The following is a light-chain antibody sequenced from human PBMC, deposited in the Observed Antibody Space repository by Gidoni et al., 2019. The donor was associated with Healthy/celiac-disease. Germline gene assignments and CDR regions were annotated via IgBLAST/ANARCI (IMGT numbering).Light chain of an antibody. CDR1: QSISSY. V-gene: IGKV1-39*01. Sequence: DIQMTQSPSSLSASVGDRVTITCRASQSISSYLNWYQQKPGKTPKLLIYAASSLQSGVPSRFSGSGSGTDFTLTISSLQPEDFATYYCQQSYSTLRTFGQETKVGIK. CDR3: QQSYSTLRT. J-gene: IGKJ1*01. CDR2: AAS.